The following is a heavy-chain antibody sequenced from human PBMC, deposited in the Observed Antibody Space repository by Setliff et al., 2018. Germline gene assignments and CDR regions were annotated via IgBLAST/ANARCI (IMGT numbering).Heavy chain of an antibody. CDR1: GYTFTGYY. CDR2: INPNSGGT. Sequence: ASVKVSCKASGYTFTGYYMHWVRQAPGQGLEWMGWINPNSGGTNYAQKFQGWVTMTRDTSISTAYMGLSRLRSDDTAVYYCARSFSPAAGTGRFYYYYGMDVWGQGTTVTVSS. CDR3: ARSFSPAAGTGRFYYYYGMDV. J-gene: IGHJ6*02. V-gene: IGHV1-2*04. D-gene: IGHD6-13*01.